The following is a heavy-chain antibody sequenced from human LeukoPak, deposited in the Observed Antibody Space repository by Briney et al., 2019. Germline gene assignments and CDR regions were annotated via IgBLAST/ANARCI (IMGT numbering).Heavy chain of an antibody. CDR2: IYTSGST. Sequence: PSETLSLTCTVSGGSISSYYWSWIRQPAGKGLEWIGRIYTSGSTNYNPSLKSRVTMSVDTSKNQFSLKLSSVTAADTAVYYCARVSHSSSWYQAFDIWGQGTMVTVSS. CDR1: GGSISSYY. J-gene: IGHJ3*02. V-gene: IGHV4-4*07. D-gene: IGHD6-13*01. CDR3: ARVSHSSSWYQAFDI.